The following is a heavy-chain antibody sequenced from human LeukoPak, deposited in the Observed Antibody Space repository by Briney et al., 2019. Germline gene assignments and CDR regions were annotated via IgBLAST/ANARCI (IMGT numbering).Heavy chain of an antibody. J-gene: IGHJ4*02. CDR2: INHSGST. Sequence: SETLSLTCAVYGGFFSGYYWSWIRQPPGKGLEWIGEINHSGSTKYNPSLRSRISISVDTLKNQFFLKLRSVTAADTAVYYCARTAKVYGDYGYFDYWDEGALVTVSS. V-gene: IGHV4-34*01. CDR3: ARTAKVYGDYGYFDY. CDR1: GGFFSGYY. D-gene: IGHD4-17*01.